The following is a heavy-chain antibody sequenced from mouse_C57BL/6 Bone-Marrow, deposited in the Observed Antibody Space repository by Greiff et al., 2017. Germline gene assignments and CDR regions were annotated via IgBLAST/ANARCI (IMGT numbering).Heavy chain of an antibody. J-gene: IGHJ3*01. CDR3: ARGLLAWFAY. Sequence: VQLQQSGPVLVKPGASVKMSCKASGYTFTDYYMNWVKQSHGKSFEWIGVINPYNGGTSYNQKFKGKATLTVDKSSSTAYMELNSLTSEDSAVYYCARGLLAWFAYWGQGTLVTVSA. CDR1: GYTFTDYY. CDR2: INPYNGGT. D-gene: IGHD3-1*01. V-gene: IGHV1-19*01.